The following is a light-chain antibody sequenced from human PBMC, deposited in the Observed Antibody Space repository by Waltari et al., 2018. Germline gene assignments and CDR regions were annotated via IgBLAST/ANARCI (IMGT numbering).Light chain of an antibody. CDR1: QSLLHSNGKTF. CDR3: MQALQTPYT. V-gene: IGKV2-28*01. J-gene: IGKJ2*01. Sequence: DIVMTQSPLSLPVTPGEPASISCRPIQSLLHSNGKTFFDWYLQKPGKSPQLLIYLGSNRASGVPDRFSGSQSGTDFTLEISRVEAEDVGIYYCMQALQTPYTFGQGTKLEIK. CDR2: LGS.